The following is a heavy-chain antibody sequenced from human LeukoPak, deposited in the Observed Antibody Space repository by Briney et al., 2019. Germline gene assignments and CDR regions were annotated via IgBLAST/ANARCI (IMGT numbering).Heavy chain of an antibody. V-gene: IGHV3-48*03. J-gene: IGHJ4*02. CDR1: GFTFSSYE. D-gene: IGHD3-10*01. Sequence: QPGGSLRLSCAASGFTFSSYEMNWVRQAPGKGLEWVSYISGSGSTRYYADSVKGRFTISRDNAKNSLFLQMNSLRAEDTAVYCCARGDGAGHYWGQGTLVTVSS. CDR3: ARGDGAGHY. CDR2: ISGSGSTR.